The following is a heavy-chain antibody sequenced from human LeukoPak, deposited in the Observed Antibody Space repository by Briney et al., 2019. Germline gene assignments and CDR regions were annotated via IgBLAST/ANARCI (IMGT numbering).Heavy chain of an antibody. CDR3: ARGSPPRVYYDRSGYYSYYFDY. V-gene: IGHV1-18*01. Sequence: ASVKVSCKASGYTITTYAITWVRQAPGQGLEWMGWIRANNGNTNYAQKLQGRVTMTTDTSTSTAYMELRSLRSDDTAVYYCARGSPPRVYYDRSGYYSYYFDYWGQGTLVTVSS. CDR1: GYTITTYA. CDR2: IRANNGNT. D-gene: IGHD3-22*01. J-gene: IGHJ4*02.